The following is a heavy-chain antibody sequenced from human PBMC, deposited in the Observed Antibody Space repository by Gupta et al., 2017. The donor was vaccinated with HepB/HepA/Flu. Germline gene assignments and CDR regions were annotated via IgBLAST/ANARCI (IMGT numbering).Heavy chain of an antibody. D-gene: IGHD7-27*01. CDR3: ARPQLGIGGGSWFDP. CDR1: GGSISRSSPY. Sequence: QLQLQESGPRLVKPSETLSLTCTVSGGSISRSSPYWGWIRQPPGQGLEWIANVYYGGNTYYNPSLKSRVTISVDTSKNYFSLKLRSVTAADTAVYYCARPQLGIGGGSWFDPWGQGILVTVSS. J-gene: IGHJ5*02. V-gene: IGHV4-39*01. CDR2: VYYGGNT.